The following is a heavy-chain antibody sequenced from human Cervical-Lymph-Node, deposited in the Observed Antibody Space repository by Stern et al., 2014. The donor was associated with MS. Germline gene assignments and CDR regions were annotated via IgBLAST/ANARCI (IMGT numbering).Heavy chain of an antibody. J-gene: IGHJ4*02. D-gene: IGHD5-24*01. CDR1: GFTFRTYS. Sequence: EVQPVESGGGLVKPGGSLRLSCAASGFTFRTYSMSWVRQAPGKGLEWVSSITSSSSNMFYADSVKGRFTISRDNAKNSLYLQMNSLRAEDTAVYYCSRDLGVALATLTLDYWGQGTLVTVSS. V-gene: IGHV3-21*01. CDR2: ITSSSSNM. CDR3: SRDLGVALATLTLDY.